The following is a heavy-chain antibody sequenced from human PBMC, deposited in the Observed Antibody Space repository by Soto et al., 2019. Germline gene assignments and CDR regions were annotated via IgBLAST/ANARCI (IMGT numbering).Heavy chain of an antibody. V-gene: IGHV1-2*02. CDR3: SREVGCIVTGGTGNAACDI. CDR2: INPNTGDT. J-gene: IGHJ3*02. D-gene: IGHD1-26*01. Sequence: QVQLLQSGAEVRKPGASVRVSCEASGYTLSDYFMQWVRQAPGPGLDWMGWINPNTGDTHYAQKFQGRVTMTRDTSINTAYMELNRLTSESPAVYFCSREVGCIVTGGTGNAACDICGQGTKVSFS. CDR1: GYTLSDYF.